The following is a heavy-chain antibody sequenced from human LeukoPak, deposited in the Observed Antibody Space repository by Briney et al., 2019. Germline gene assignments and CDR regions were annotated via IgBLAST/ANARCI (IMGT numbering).Heavy chain of an antibody. CDR2: INPSGGST. Sequence: ASVKVSCKASGYTFTSYYMHWVRRAPGQGLEWMGIINPSGGSTSYAQKFQGRVTMTRDMSTSTVYMELSSLRSEDTAVYYCARDSYYYGSGSYWPYYYYYMDVWGKGTTVTVSS. CDR3: ARDSYYYGSGSYWPYYYYYMDV. CDR1: GYTFTSYY. V-gene: IGHV1-46*01. J-gene: IGHJ6*03. D-gene: IGHD3-10*01.